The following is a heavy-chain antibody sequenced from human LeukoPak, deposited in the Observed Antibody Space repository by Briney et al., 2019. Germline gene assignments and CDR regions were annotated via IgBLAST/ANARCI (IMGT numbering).Heavy chain of an antibody. D-gene: IGHD2-2*01. CDR2: INHSGST. CDR3: ARARRYQLRLPEAGDAFDI. J-gene: IGHJ3*02. V-gene: IGHV4-34*01. CDR1: GGSFSGYF. Sequence: SETLSLTCAVYGGSFSGYFWSWIRQPPGRGLEWIGDINHSGSTNYNPSLKSRVTISVDTSKNQFSLKLSSVTAADTAVYYCARARRYQLRLPEAGDAFDIWGQGTMVTVSS.